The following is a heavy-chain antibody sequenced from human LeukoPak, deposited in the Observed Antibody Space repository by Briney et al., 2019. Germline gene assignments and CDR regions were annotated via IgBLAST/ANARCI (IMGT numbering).Heavy chain of an antibody. CDR3: AKDRGGSLY. CDR2: ISYDGSNK. Sequence: GSLRLSCAASGFTFSSYGMHWVRQAPGKGLEWVAVISYDGSNKYYADSVKGRFTISRDNSKNTLYLQMNSLRAEDTAVYYCAKDRGGSLYWGQGTLVTVSS. J-gene: IGHJ4*02. CDR1: GFTFSSYG. D-gene: IGHD3-10*01. V-gene: IGHV3-30*19.